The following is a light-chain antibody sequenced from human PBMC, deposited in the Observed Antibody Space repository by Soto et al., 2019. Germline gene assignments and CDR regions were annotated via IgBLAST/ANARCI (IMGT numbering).Light chain of an antibody. CDR3: QQYNNWPPYT. CDR1: QSVSSN. V-gene: IGKV3-15*01. CDR2: GAS. J-gene: IGKJ2*01. Sequence: EIGMTQSPATLSVSPGERATLSGRASQSVSSNLAWYQQKPGQAPRPLIYGASTRATGIPARFSGSGSGTEFTLTISSLQSEDFAVYYCQQYNNWPPYTFGQGTKLEIK.